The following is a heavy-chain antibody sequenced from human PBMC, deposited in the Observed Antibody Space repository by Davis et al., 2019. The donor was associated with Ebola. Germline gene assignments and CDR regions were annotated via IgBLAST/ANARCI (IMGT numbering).Heavy chain of an antibody. V-gene: IGHV1-69*04. Sequence: AASVKVSCKVSEYTLTELSIHWVRQAPGQGLEWMGRIIPILGIANYARKFQGRVTITADKSTSTAYMELRSLRSDDTAVYYCARGSGLVATALDYWGQGTLVTVSS. CDR2: IIPILGIA. D-gene: IGHD3/OR15-3a*01. CDR1: EYTLTELS. J-gene: IGHJ4*02. CDR3: ARGSGLVATALDY.